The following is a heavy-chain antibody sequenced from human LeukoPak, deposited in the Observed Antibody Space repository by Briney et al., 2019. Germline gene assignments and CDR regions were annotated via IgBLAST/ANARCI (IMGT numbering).Heavy chain of an antibody. CDR3: AKDITASPVGATFGV. J-gene: IGHJ4*02. D-gene: IGHD1-26*01. V-gene: IGHV3-9*01. CDR1: GFTFDDYA. Sequence: PGRSLRLSCAASGFTFDDYAMHWVRQAPGKGLEWVSGTSWNSGSIGYADSVKGRFTISRDNAKNSLYLQMNSLRAEDTALYYCAKDITASPVGATFGVWGQGTLVTVSS. CDR2: TSWNSGSI.